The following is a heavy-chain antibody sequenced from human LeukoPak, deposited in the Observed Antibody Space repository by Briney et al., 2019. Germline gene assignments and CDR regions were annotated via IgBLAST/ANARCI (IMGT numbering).Heavy chain of an antibody. Sequence: ASVKVSCKASGYTFTTYYIHWVRQAPGQGLEWMGIINPSGGSTTYAQKFQGRDTMTRDTSTSTVYMEMSSLRPEDTAVYYCARDLIRGANTRYYFDYWGQGTLVTVSS. V-gene: IGHV1-46*01. J-gene: IGHJ4*02. D-gene: IGHD3-10*01. CDR1: GYTFTTYY. CDR2: INPSGGST. CDR3: ARDLIRGANTRYYFDY.